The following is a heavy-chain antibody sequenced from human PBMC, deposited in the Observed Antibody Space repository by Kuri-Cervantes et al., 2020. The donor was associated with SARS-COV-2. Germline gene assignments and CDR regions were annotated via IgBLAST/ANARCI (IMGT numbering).Heavy chain of an antibody. J-gene: IGHJ6*02. CDR1: GFTFSIYS. CDR3: ARDLLNVWSGYYYYYGMDV. CDR2: ISSSSSTI. V-gene: IGHV3-48*02. D-gene: IGHD3-3*01. Sequence: GGSLRPSGEACGFTFSIYSMNWARQAPGKGLCWVSYISSSSSTIYYADSVKVRFTISRDNAKNSLYLQMNSLRDEDTAVYYCARDLLNVWSGYYYYYGMDVWGQGTMVTVSS.